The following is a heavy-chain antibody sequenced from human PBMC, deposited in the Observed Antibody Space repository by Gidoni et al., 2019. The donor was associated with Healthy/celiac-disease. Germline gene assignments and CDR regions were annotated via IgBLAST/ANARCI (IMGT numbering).Heavy chain of an antibody. Sequence: QVKLVVFGGGLVKPGGSLRLSCEACGCTFSDYYMSWIRQDPGKGLEWVSSISSSGSNTNYADSVKGRFTISRDNAKNSLYLQMNSLRAEDTAVYYCARDVGSGLYYFDYWGQGTLVTVSS. CDR3: ARDVGSGLYYFDY. J-gene: IGHJ4*02. V-gene: IGHV3-11*06. D-gene: IGHD6-19*01. CDR2: ISSSGSNT. CDR1: GCTFSDYY.